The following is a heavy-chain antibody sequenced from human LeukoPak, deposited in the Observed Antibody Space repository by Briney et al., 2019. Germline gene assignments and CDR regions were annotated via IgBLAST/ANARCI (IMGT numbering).Heavy chain of an antibody. CDR3: ARESELLWSSFWYFDL. Sequence: SETLSLTCTVSGGSISSGSYYWSWIRQPAGKGLEWIGRIYTSGSTNYNPSLKSRVTISVDTSKNQFSLKLSSVTAADTAVYYCARESELLWSSFWYFDLWGRGTLVTVSS. CDR1: GGSISSGSYY. CDR2: IYTSGST. D-gene: IGHD3-10*01. J-gene: IGHJ2*01. V-gene: IGHV4-61*02.